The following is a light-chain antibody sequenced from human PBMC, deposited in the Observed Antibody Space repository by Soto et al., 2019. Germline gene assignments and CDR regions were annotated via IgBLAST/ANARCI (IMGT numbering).Light chain of an antibody. J-gene: IGKJ4*01. V-gene: IGKV1-9*01. CDR2: QES. CDR3: QQVKSYPRT. CDR1: QAITNN. Sequence: DIQLTQSPFFLSASVGDRVTITCRASQAITNNLAWYQQKPGKPPKLLIYQESTLQSGVPSRFSGSKSGTQFTLTIDSLQPEDFATYYWQQVKSYPRTFGGGTKVEIK.